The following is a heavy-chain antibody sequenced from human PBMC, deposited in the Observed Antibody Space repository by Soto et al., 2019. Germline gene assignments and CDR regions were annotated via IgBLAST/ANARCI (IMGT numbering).Heavy chain of an antibody. V-gene: IGHV1-69*13. D-gene: IGHD2-15*01. Sequence: SVKVSCKVSGGTFSSYAISWVRQAPGQGLEWMGGIIPIFGTANYAQKFQGRVTITADESTSTAYMELSSLRSEDTAVYYCARVPYCSGGSCYPDAFDIWGQGTMVTVSS. J-gene: IGHJ3*02. CDR3: ARVPYCSGGSCYPDAFDI. CDR1: GGTFSSYA. CDR2: IIPIFGTA.